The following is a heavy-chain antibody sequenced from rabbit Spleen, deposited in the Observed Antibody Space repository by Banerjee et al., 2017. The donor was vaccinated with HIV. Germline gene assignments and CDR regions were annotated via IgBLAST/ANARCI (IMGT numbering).Heavy chain of an antibody. D-gene: IGHD6-1*01. CDR2: INAVTGKA. V-gene: IGHV1S45*01. CDR1: GFSFSDSDV. J-gene: IGHJ4*01. Sequence: QEQLEESRGGLVKPEGSLTLTCKASGFSFSDSDVMCWVRQAPGKGLEWIACINAVTGKAVYASWAKGRFTFSKTSSTTVTLQMTSLTAADTATYFCAKDLHYDTNLWGPGTLVTVS. CDR3: AKDLHYDTNL.